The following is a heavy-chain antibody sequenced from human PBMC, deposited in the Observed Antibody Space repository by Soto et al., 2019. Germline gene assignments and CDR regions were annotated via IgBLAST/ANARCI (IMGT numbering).Heavy chain of an antibody. CDR2: IIPIFGTA. D-gene: IGHD6-13*01. Sequence: QVQLVQSGAEVKKPGSSVKVSCKASGGTFSSYAISWVRQAPGQGLEWMGGIIPIFGTANYAQKFQGRVTITAYKSTGKAYMELSSLRSEDTAVYYCARDFVLESEAAAGTGCRAFDIWGQGTMVTVSS. CDR3: ARDFVLESEAAAGTGCRAFDI. V-gene: IGHV1-69*06. CDR1: GGTFSSYA. J-gene: IGHJ3*02.